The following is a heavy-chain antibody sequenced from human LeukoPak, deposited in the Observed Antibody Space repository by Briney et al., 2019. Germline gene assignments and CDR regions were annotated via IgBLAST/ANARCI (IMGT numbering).Heavy chain of an antibody. V-gene: IGHV1-46*01. CDR3: AKTPPNWGIDY. D-gene: IGHD7-27*01. J-gene: IGHJ4*02. Sequence: ASVKVSCKASGYTFTSYYMHWVRQAPGQGLEWMGIINPSGGSTSYAQKFQGRVTMTRDTSTRTVYMELSSLRSEDTAVYYCAKTPPNWGIDYWGQGTLVTISS. CDR2: INPSGGST. CDR1: GYTFTSYY.